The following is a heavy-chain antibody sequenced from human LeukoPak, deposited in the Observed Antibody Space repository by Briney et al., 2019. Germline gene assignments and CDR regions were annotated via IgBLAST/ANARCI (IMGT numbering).Heavy chain of an antibody. V-gene: IGHV3-7*03. Sequence: GGSLRLSCAPSGFTLSSDWMSWARQGPGKGLEWVAKIKQDGSERYYVDSVKGRFTISRDNAKNSLYLQMNSLRAEDTAVYYCARVGRDYYDSSGYSHYFDYWGQGTLVTVSS. CDR2: IKQDGSER. J-gene: IGHJ4*02. CDR1: GFTLSSDW. CDR3: ARVGRDYYDSSGYSHYFDY. D-gene: IGHD3-22*01.